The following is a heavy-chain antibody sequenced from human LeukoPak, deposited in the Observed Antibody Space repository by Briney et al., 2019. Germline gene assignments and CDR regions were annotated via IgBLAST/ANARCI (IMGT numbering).Heavy chain of an antibody. Sequence: GGSLRLTCAASGFTFSSYAMSWIRQAPGKGLEWVSAISGSGGSTYYADSVKGRFTISRDNSKNTLYLQMNSLRAEDTAVYYCAKRYSGSSGLYNFDYWGQGTLVTVSS. D-gene: IGHD1-26*01. CDR2: ISGSGGST. V-gene: IGHV3-23*01. CDR1: GFTFSSYA. J-gene: IGHJ4*02. CDR3: AKRYSGSSGLYNFDY.